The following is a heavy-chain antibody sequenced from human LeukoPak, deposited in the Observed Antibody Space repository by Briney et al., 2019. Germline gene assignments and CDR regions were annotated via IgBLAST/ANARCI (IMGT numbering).Heavy chain of an antibody. CDR3: TTALTKGFDY. Sequence: PGGSLRLSCAASRFTFSNAWMSWVRQAPGKGLEWVGRIKSNTDGGTTDYAAPVKGRFTSSRDDSKNTLYLQMISLKTEDTAVYYSTTALTKGFDYWGQGTLVTVSS. J-gene: IGHJ4*02. CDR2: IKSNTDGGTT. V-gene: IGHV3-15*01. CDR1: RFTFSNAW.